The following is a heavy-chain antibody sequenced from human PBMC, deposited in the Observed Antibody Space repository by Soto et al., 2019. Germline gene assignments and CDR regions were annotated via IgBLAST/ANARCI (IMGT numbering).Heavy chain of an antibody. CDR1: GFTFDDYA. Sequence: PGGSLRLSCAASGFTFDDYAMHWVRQAPGKGLEWVSGISWNSGSIGYADSVKGRFTISRDNAKNSLYLQMNSLRAEDTALYYCAKDTVYSGYDSIDYWGQGTLVTVSS. CDR2: ISWNSGSI. D-gene: IGHD5-12*01. V-gene: IGHV3-9*01. CDR3: AKDTVYSGYDSIDY. J-gene: IGHJ4*02.